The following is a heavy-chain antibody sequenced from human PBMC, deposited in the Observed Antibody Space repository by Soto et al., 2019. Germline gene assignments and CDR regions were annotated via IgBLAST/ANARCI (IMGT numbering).Heavy chain of an antibody. CDR3: ARGQRFSDWFDP. CDR1: GGAINNYY. CDR2: IYSSGST. V-gene: IGHV4-4*07. D-gene: IGHD3-3*01. J-gene: IGHJ5*02. Sequence: PSETLSLTCTVSGGAINNYYWTWIRQPAGKGLEWIGRIYSSGSTKYNPSLQSRVTMSPDTSKNQFSLRLTSVTAADTAVYYCARGQRFSDWFDPWGQGTLVTVSS.